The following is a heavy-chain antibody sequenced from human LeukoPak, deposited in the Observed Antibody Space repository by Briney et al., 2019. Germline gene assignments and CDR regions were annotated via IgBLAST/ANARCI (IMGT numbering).Heavy chain of an antibody. Sequence: SQTLSLTCTVSGGSISSGGYYWSWIRQPPGKGLEWIGYISYIGSTNYNPSLKSRVTISIDTSKNQFSLKLSSVTAADTAVYYCARDLVTVTKGFDIWGQGTMVSVSS. J-gene: IGHJ3*02. CDR1: GGSISSGGYY. CDR3: ARDLVTVTKGFDI. D-gene: IGHD4-17*01. V-gene: IGHV4-61*08. CDR2: ISYIGST.